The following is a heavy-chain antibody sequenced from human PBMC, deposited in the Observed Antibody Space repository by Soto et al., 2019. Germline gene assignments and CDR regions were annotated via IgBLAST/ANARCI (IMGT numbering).Heavy chain of an antibody. CDR2: INTNTGNP. J-gene: IGHJ4*02. CDR1: GYTFTSYA. Sequence: ASVKVSCKASGYTFTSYAMNWVRQAPGQGLEWMGWINTNTGNPTYAQGFTGRFVFSLDTSVSTAYLQISSLKAEDTAVYYCARGGDGITGTVSREGEYYFDYWGQGTLVTVSS. CDR3: ARGGDGITGTVSREGEYYFDY. V-gene: IGHV7-4-1*02. D-gene: IGHD1-20*01.